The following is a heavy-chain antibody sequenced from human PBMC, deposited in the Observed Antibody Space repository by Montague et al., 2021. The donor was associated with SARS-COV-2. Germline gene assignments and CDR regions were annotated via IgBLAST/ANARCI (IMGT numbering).Heavy chain of an antibody. Sequence: SLRLSCAASGFTFSSYAMHRVRQAPGKGLEWVAVISYDGSNKYYADSVKGRFTISRDNSKNTLYLQMNSLRAEDTAVYYCARDLGVLALDIWGQGTMVTVSS. CDR2: ISYDGSNK. CDR1: GFTFSSYA. J-gene: IGHJ3*02. CDR3: ARDLGVLALDI. D-gene: IGHD3-16*01. V-gene: IGHV3-30*04.